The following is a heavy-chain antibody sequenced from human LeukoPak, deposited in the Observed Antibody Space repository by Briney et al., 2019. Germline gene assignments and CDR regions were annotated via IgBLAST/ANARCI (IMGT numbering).Heavy chain of an antibody. D-gene: IGHD4-17*01. CDR2: IYYSGST. V-gene: IGHV4-39*07. Sequence: SETLSLTCFVSGGSISTSSYFWGWIRQPPGKGLEWIGSIYYSGSTYSNPSLKSRVTMSVDTSKNQFSLELSSVTAADTAVYFCASSAEGTTVILRGKAFDIWGPGTRFTVSS. CDR3: ASSAEGTTVILRGKAFDI. CDR1: GGSISTSSYF. J-gene: IGHJ3*02.